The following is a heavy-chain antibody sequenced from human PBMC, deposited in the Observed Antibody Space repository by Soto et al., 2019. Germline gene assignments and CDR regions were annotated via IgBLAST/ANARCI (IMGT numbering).Heavy chain of an antibody. CDR1: GFTFSSYA. V-gene: IGHV3-30-3*01. CDR3: ARVLLAVAGPSWDY. Sequence: GGSLRLSCAASGFTFSSYAMHWVRQAPGKGLEWVAVISYDGSNKYYADSVKGRFTISRDNSKNTLYLQMNSLRAEDTAVYYCARVLLAVAGPSWDYWGQGTLVTVSS. CDR2: ISYDGSNK. J-gene: IGHJ4*02. D-gene: IGHD6-19*01.